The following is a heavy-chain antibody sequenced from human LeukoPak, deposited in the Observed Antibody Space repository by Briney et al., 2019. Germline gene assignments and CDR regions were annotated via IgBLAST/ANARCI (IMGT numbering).Heavy chain of an antibody. V-gene: IGHV4-59*01. Sequence: SETLSLTCTVSGGSISSYYWSWVRQPPGKGLEWVGYIYYSGSTNYNPSLKSRGTISVDTSKNQFYLKLSSVPAADTAVYYCARGGSYRSFDYWGQGTLVTVSS. J-gene: IGHJ4*02. D-gene: IGHD3-16*02. CDR1: GGSISSYY. CDR3: ARGGSYRSFDY. CDR2: IYYSGST.